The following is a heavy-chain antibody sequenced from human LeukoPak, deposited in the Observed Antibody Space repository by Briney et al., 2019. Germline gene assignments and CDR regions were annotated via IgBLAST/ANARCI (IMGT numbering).Heavy chain of an antibody. D-gene: IGHD5-18*01. CDR3: ARDYQGGYGDKTVDY. V-gene: IGHV4-39*07. Sequence: SETLSLTCTVSGGSISSNTYYWGWIRQPPGKGLEWIGSIYYSGSTYYNPSLKSRVTISVDTSKKQFSLKLSSVTAADTAVYYCARDYQGGYGDKTVDYWGQGTLVTVSS. CDR1: GGSISSNTYY. J-gene: IGHJ4*02. CDR2: IYYSGST.